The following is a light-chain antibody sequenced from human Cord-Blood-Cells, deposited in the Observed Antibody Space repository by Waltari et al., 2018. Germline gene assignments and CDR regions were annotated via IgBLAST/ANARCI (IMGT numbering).Light chain of an antibody. CDR1: SSDVGGYNY. J-gene: IGLJ1*01. CDR2: DVS. CDR3: SSYTSSSTLV. Sequence: QSALTQPASVSGSPGQSITLPCHGTSSDVGGYNYVSWYQQPPSKAPKLMIYDVSNRPAGVSNLFSGSKSGNTASLTISGLQAEDEADYYCSSYTSSSTLVFGTGTKVTVL. V-gene: IGLV2-14*01.